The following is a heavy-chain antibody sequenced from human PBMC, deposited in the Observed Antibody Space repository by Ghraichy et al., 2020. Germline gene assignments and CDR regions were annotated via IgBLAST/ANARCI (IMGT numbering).Heavy chain of an antibody. J-gene: IGHJ4*02. CDR2: VNPDGSST. V-gene: IGHV3-74*01. Sequence: ESLNISCAASGFTFSSYWMHWVRQAPGKGLVWVSRVNPDGSSTTFADSVKGRFTISRDNAKNALYLQMNSLRAEDTAVYYCVRRHSSGWIPFEYWGQGTLVTVSS. CDR1: GFTFSSYW. CDR3: VRRHSSGWIPFEY. D-gene: IGHD6-19*01.